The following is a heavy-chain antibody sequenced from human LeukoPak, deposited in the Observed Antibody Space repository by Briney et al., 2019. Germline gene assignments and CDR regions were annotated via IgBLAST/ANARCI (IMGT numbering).Heavy chain of an antibody. V-gene: IGHV4-61*02. Sequence: SETLSLTCTVSGGSISSGSYYWSWIRQPAGKGLEWIGRIYTSGSTNYNPSLKSRVTISVDTSKNQFSLKLTSVTAADTAVYYCARDRNSESSSWYFYDAFDIWGQGTMVTVSS. CDR1: GGSISSGSYY. CDR3: ARDRNSESSSWYFYDAFDI. D-gene: IGHD6-13*01. CDR2: IYTSGST. J-gene: IGHJ3*02.